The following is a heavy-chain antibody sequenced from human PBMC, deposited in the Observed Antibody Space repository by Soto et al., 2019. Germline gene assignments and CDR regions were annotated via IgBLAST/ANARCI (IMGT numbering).Heavy chain of an antibody. V-gene: IGHV1-2*02. J-gene: IGHJ6*02. CDR1: GYTFTGYY. D-gene: IGHD3-3*01. CDR3: ARDSGLYDFWSGYSQGSYYYGMDV. CDR2: INPNSGGT. Sequence: GASVKVSCKASGYTFTGYYMHWVRQAPGQGLEWMGWINPNSGGTNYAQKFQGRVTMTRDTSISTAYMELSRLRSDDTAVYYCARDSGLYDFWSGYSQGSYYYGMDVWGQGTTVTVSS.